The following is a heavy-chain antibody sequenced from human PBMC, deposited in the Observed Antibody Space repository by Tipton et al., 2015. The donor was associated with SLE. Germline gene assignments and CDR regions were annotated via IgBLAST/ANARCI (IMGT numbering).Heavy chain of an antibody. CDR3: AREDTPTGRMISSGGDPVSALDL. CDR2: IHHSGST. J-gene: IGHJ3*01. V-gene: IGHV4-4*02. D-gene: IGHD3-16*01. CDR1: GDSISTYKW. Sequence: TLSLTCIVSGDSISTYKWRSWVRQSPGKGIEWIGHIHHSGSTNYNPSLRSRVTMSVDTSKNQLSLKLNSVSAADTAIYYCAREDTPTGRMISSGGDPVSALDLWGQGTMVTVSS.